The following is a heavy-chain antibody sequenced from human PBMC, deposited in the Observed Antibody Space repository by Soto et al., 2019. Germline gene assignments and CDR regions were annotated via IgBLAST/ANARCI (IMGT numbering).Heavy chain of an antibody. V-gene: IGHV3-23*01. Sequence: GGSLRLSCAASGFTFSSYAMSWVRQAPGKGLEWVSAISGSGGSTYYADSVKGRFTISRDNSKNTLYLQMNSLRAEDTAVYYCAKERVAMITFGGVIPHWGQGTLVTVSS. J-gene: IGHJ4*02. CDR2: ISGSGGST. D-gene: IGHD3-16*01. CDR1: GFTFSSYA. CDR3: AKERVAMITFGGVIPH.